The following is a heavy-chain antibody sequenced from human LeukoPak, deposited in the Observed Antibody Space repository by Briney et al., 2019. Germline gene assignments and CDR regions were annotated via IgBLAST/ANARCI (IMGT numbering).Heavy chain of an antibody. J-gene: IGHJ4*02. Sequence: GGSLRLSCAASGFTFSSYGMHWVRQAPGKGLEWVSVIYSGGSTYYADSVKGRFTISRDNSKNTLYLQMNSLRAEDTAVYYCARETGYGALPWGQGTLVTVSS. CDR1: GFTFSSYG. V-gene: IGHV3-NL1*01. CDR2: IYSGGST. D-gene: IGHD4-17*01. CDR3: ARETGYGALP.